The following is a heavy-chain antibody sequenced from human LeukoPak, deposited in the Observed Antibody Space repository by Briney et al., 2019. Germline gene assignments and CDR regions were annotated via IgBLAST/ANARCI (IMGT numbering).Heavy chain of an antibody. CDR3: ARDDCGGDCYLVH. J-gene: IGHJ4*02. Sequence: PGGSLRLSCAASGFTFRSYGMHWVRQAPGKGLEWVAGIWYDASSQDYADSVKGRFTISRDNSKNTLYLQMNSLRAEDTAVYYCARDDCGGDCYLVHRGQGTLVTVSS. CDR1: GFTFRSYG. CDR2: IWYDASSQ. V-gene: IGHV3-33*01. D-gene: IGHD2-21*02.